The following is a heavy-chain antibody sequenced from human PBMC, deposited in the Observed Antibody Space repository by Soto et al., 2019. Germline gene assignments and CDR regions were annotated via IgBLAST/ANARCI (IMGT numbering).Heavy chain of an antibody. Sequence: PSETLSLTCTVSGGSISSGGYYWSWIRQHPGKGLEWIGYIYYSGSTYYNPSLKSRVTISVDTSKNQFSLKLSSVTAADTAVYYCARGSGSSQHNWFDPWGPGTLVTVSS. J-gene: IGHJ5*02. V-gene: IGHV4-31*03. CDR1: GGSISSGGYY. CDR2: IYYSGST. CDR3: ARGSGSSQHNWFDP. D-gene: IGHD1-26*01.